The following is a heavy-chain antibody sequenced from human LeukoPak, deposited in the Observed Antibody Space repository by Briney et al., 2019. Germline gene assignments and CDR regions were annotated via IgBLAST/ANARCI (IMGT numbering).Heavy chain of an antibody. CDR2: ISYDGDSK. J-gene: IGHJ4*02. CDR1: GFSFSSYA. Sequence: GGSLRLSCAASGFSFSSYAIHWVRQAPGKGLEWVAVISYDGDSKYFADSVKGQFTLSRDDSKNTLYLQMDSLRAEDTAVYYCARDVTMVRGRSDFWGQGTLVTVSS. CDR3: ARDVTMVRGRSDF. D-gene: IGHD3-10*01. V-gene: IGHV3-30-3*01.